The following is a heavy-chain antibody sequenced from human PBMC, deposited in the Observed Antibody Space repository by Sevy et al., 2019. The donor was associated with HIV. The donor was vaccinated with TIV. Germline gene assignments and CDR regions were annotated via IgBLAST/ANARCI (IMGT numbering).Heavy chain of an antibody. Sequence: ASVKVSCKTSGYTFTGNYIHWVRQAPGQGLEWMGWINTNSGDTGTKYAQKFQGRVTMTSDRSINTVSMDLTRLSPDDTDVYYCAREGYDLWSGHSAPYFDYWGQGPLVTASS. CDR3: AREGYDLWSGHSAPYFDY. J-gene: IGHJ4*02. CDR2: INTNSGDTGT. D-gene: IGHD3-3*01. CDR1: GYTFTGNY. V-gene: IGHV1-2*02.